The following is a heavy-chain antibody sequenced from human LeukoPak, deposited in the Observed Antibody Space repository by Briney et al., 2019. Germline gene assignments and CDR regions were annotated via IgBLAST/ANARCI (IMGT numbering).Heavy chain of an antibody. D-gene: IGHD3-22*01. CDR1: GGSISSYY. V-gene: IGHV4-59*08. Sequence: SETLSLTCTVSGGSISSYYWSWIRQPPGKGLKWIGYIYYSGSTNYNPSLKSRVTISVDTSKNQFSLKLSSVTAADTAEYYCARQSRSDYYDSSGYLEPWGQGTLVTVSS. CDR3: ARQSRSDYYDSSGYLEP. CDR2: IYYSGST. J-gene: IGHJ5*02.